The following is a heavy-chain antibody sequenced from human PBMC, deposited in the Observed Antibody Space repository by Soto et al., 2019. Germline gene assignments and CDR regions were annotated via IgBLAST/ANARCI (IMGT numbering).Heavy chain of an antibody. J-gene: IGHJ5*02. V-gene: IGHV1-69*12. CDR2: IVPMFGTA. D-gene: IGHD3-3*01. CDR1: GGTFGNTA. CDR3: ARDGDPGYSFWSGPLGGGRFDP. Sequence: QVQLVQSGAEVKEPGSSVNVSCKTSGGTFGNTAVTWVRQAPGQGLEWIGGIVPMFGTANYAQKFRGRVTITADEATSTAYMELRSLISDDTAVYYCARDGDPGYSFWSGPLGGGRFDPWGQGTLVTVSS.